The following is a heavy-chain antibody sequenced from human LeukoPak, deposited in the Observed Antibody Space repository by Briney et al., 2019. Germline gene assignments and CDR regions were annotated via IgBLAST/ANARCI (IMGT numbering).Heavy chain of an antibody. V-gene: IGHV3-23*01. CDR3: AKPSAGSAPLFRLRYYF. D-gene: IGHD3-10*01. Sequence: GGSLRLSCAASGFTLSSYAMTWVRQAPGRGLEWVSSVDGGGDGTYYADSVKGRFTISRDNSKDPLYLPMNGLRAEDPAVFFCAKPSAGSAPLFRLRYYFWGQGTLVPVSS. J-gene: IGHJ4*02. CDR1: GFTLSSYA. CDR2: VDGGGDGT.